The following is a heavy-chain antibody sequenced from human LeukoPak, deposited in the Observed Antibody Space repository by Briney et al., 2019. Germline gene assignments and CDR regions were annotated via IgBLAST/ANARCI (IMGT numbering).Heavy chain of an antibody. CDR1: GGSFSDYY. CDR2: IDHGGST. V-gene: IGHV4-34*01. D-gene: IGHD3-16*01. J-gene: IGHJ4*02. Sequence: SETLSLTCAVYGGSFSDYYWSWIRQPPGKGLEWIGEIDHGGSTNYNPSLKSRVTISVDTSKKQFSLKLTSVTAADTAVYYCARRGLYDYVWGSRSYYFDYWGQGTLVTASS. CDR3: ARRGLYDYVWGSRSYYFDY.